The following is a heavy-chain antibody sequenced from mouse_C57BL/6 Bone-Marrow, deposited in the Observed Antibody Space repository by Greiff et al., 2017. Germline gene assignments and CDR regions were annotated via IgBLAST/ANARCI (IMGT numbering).Heavy chain of an antibody. J-gene: IGHJ1*03. Sequence: EVQLVESGGDLVKPGGSLKLSCAASGFTFSSYGMSWVRQTPDKRLEWVATISSGGSYTYYPDSVKGRFTISRYNAKNTLYLQMSSLKSEDTAMYYCARHVGYYWYFDVWGTGTTVTVSS. CDR3: ARHVGYYWYFDV. CDR1: GFTFSSYG. CDR2: ISSGGSYT. D-gene: IGHD2-2*01. V-gene: IGHV5-6*01.